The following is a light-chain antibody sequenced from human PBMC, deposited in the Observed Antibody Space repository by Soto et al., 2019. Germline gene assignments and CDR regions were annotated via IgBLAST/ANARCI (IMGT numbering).Light chain of an antibody. V-gene: IGKV3-20*01. Sequence: EIVLTQSPGTLSLSLGERATLSCRASQSVTNDYVAWYQRKPGQAPRLLIYGASYRATDIPRRFSGSGSGTDFTLTITRLEPEDFAVYYCQQYGSSPPTFGQGTKVEIK. J-gene: IGKJ1*01. CDR1: QSVTNDY. CDR3: QQYGSSPPT. CDR2: GAS.